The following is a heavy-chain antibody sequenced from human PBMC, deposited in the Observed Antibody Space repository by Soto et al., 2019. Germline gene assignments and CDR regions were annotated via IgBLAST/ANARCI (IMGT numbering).Heavy chain of an antibody. V-gene: IGHV3-30*18. CDR2: ISYDGSNK. CDR1: GFTFSSYG. Sequence: GGSLRLSCAASGFTFSSYGMHWVRQAPGKGLEWVAVISYDGSNKYYADSVKGRFTISRDNSKNTLYLQMNSLRAEDTAVYYCAKVAGLRYFDWLPVGPLDYYGMDVWGQGTTVTAP. D-gene: IGHD3-9*01. CDR3: AKVAGLRYFDWLPVGPLDYYGMDV. J-gene: IGHJ6*02.